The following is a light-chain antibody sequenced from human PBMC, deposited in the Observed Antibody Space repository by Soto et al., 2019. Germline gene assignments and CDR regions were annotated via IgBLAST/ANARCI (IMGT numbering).Light chain of an antibody. CDR3: QHSYTAPWT. V-gene: IGKV1-39*01. J-gene: IGKJ1*01. CDR2: GAS. Sequence: IQMTQSPSSLSASLGDRVTITCRASENIIQYLNWYQQKPGKVPRLLVYGASRLETGVPSRFSASGVGTEFTLTIRGLQSEDFATYYCQHSYTAPWTFGQGTKV. CDR1: ENIIQY.